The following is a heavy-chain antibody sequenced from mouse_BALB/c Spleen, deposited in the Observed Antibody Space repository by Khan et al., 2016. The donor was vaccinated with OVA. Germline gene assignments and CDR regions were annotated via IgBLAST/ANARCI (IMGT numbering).Heavy chain of an antibody. D-gene: IGHD4-1*01. J-gene: IGHJ3*01. Sequence: QIQLVQSGTELVKPGASVRLSCKASGYTFTSYYMYWVKQRPGQGLEWIGEINPSDGDSNFNENFESKATLTVDKSSTTAYMQLSSLTSEDSAVYYCTRSGYGTFAYWGQGTLVTVSA. CDR2: INPSDGDS. CDR1: GYTFTSYY. V-gene: IGHV1-53*01. CDR3: TRSGYGTFAY.